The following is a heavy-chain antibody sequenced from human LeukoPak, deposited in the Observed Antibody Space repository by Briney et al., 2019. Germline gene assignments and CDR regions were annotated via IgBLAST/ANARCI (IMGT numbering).Heavy chain of an antibody. J-gene: IGHJ4*02. V-gene: IGHV4-61*01. Sequence: SETLSLTCTVSAGSVSNGNYYWSWLRQPPGKALEWIGYIYYTGSTYYIPSLEGRVTISVDTSKNQFSLKLSSVTAADTAVYYCAREPLGDYFDYWGQGTLVTVSS. CDR3: AREPLGDYFDY. CDR1: AGSVSNGNYY. CDR2: IYYTGST.